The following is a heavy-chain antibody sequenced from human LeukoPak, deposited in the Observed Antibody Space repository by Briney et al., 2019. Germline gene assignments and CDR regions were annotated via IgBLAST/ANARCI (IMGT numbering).Heavy chain of an antibody. CDR1: GFTVSSNY. J-gene: IGHJ4*02. CDR2: IYSGGST. CDR3: ARERQQLGAYFDY. V-gene: IGHV3-66*01. Sequence: GGSLRLSCAASGFTVSSNYMSWVRQAPGKGLEWVSVIYSGGSTYYADSVKGRFTISRDNSKNTLYLQMNSLRAEDTAVYYCARERQQLGAYFDYWGQGTLVTVSS. D-gene: IGHD6-13*01.